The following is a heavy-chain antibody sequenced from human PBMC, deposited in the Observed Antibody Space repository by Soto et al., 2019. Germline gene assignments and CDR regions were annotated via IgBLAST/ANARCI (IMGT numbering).Heavy chain of an antibody. CDR3: AIIGWLLQEFAY. CDR2: INPSGGST. D-gene: IGHD2-21*01. V-gene: IGHV1-46*01. J-gene: IGHJ4*02. CDR1: GYTFTSYY. Sequence: ASVKVSCKASGYTFTSYYMHWVRQAPGQGLEWMGIINPSGGSTSYAQKFQGRVTMTRDTSTSTVYMELSSLRSEDTAVYSCAIIGWLLQEFAYWGKGTLVTVSS.